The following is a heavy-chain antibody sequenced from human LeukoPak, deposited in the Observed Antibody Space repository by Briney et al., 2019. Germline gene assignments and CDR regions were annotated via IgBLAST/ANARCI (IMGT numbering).Heavy chain of an antibody. CDR2: VYQNEIT. CDR3: ARHFARGPGPSGWLLPNYYYYMDV. J-gene: IGHJ6*03. Sequence: SQTLSLTCTVSGGSATSGALYWSWIRQPPGKGLEWIGYVYQNEITHYNPSLKSRVVISVDRCKNQFSLEMSSVTAADTAVYYCARHFARGPGPSGWLLPNYYYYMDVWGKGTTVTVSS. CDR1: GGSATSGALY. V-gene: IGHV4-30-2*01. D-gene: IGHD3-22*01.